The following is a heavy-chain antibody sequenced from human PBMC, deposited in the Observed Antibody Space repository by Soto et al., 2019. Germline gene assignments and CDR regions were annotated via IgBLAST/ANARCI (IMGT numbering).Heavy chain of an antibody. Sequence: PGGSLRLSCAASGFTFSSHAMSWVRQAPGKGLEWVSAISGSGGTTHYADSVKGRFTFSRDNSKDTVYLQMNSLRAEDTAVYYCAREDYGSGSFDYWGQGTLVTVSS. CDR2: ISGSGGTT. V-gene: IGHV3-23*01. J-gene: IGHJ4*02. CDR1: GFTFSSHA. D-gene: IGHD3-10*01. CDR3: AREDYGSGSFDY.